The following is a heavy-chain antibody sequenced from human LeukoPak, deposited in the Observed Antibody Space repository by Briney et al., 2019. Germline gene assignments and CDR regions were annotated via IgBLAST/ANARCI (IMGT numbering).Heavy chain of an antibody. D-gene: IGHD3-10*01. CDR1: GYSFTSYW. Sequence: GESLKISCKGSGYSFTSYWIGWVRQMPGKGLEWMGIIYPGDSDTRYSPSFQGQVTISADKSISTAYLQWSSLKASGTAMYYCARLPMVRGVIITSFFDYWGQGTLVTVSS. CDR2: IYPGDSDT. V-gene: IGHV5-51*01. J-gene: IGHJ4*02. CDR3: ARLPMVRGVIITSFFDY.